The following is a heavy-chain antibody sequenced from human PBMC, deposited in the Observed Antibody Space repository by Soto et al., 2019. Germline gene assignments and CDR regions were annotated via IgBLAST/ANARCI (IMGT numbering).Heavy chain of an antibody. CDR2: INSDGSST. Sequence: GGSLRLSCAVSGFTFSSYWMHWVRQAPGKGLVWVSRINSDGSSTSFADSVKGRFTISRDNAKNTLYLRMNSLRAEDTAVYYCASSLLTPFDYWGQGTLVTVSS. V-gene: IGHV3-74*01. D-gene: IGHD7-27*01. J-gene: IGHJ4*02. CDR1: GFTFSSYW. CDR3: ASSLLTPFDY.